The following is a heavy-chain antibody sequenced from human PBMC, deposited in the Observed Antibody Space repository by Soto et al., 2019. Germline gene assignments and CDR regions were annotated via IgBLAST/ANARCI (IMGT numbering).Heavy chain of an antibody. Sequence: SETLSLTCTVSGGSISSSSYYWGWIRQPPGKGLECVGSIYYDGSTNYNPSLKSRVTISVDTSKNQFSLKLSSVTAADTAVYYCARRNSGFRKLDYWGQGTLVTVSS. J-gene: IGHJ4*02. CDR1: GGSISSSSYY. CDR2: IYYDGST. V-gene: IGHV4-39*07. D-gene: IGHD6-25*01. CDR3: ARRNSGFRKLDY.